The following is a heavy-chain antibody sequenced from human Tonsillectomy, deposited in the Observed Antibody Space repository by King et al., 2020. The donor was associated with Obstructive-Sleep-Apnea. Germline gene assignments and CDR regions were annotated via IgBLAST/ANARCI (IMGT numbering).Heavy chain of an antibody. D-gene: IGHD5-24*01. J-gene: IGHJ4*02. V-gene: IGHV4-59*08. CDR2: FYYSGST. CDR1: GGSISGYY. Sequence: VQLQESGPGLVKTSETLSLTCTVSGGSISGYYWNWIRQPPGKGLEWIGYFYYSGSTNYNPSLKSRVTISVDTSKNQFSLKLSSVTAADTAVYFCARAGEMGTSMAGFDYWGQGTLVTVSS. CDR3: ARAGEMGTSMAGFDY.